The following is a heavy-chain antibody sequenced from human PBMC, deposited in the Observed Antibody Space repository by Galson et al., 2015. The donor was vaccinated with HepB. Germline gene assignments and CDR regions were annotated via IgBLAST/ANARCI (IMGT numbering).Heavy chain of an antibody. V-gene: IGHV3-7*01. D-gene: IGHD3-3*01. CDR1: EFTFSNYR. J-gene: IGHJ4*02. Sequence: SLRLSCAASEFTFSNYRMTWVRQAPGKGLEWVANINHEGSEKNYVDSVEGRFTISRDNAKNSLFLQMNSLRDEDTAVYYCARDRDNDFWSGPRFDYWGQGTLVTVSS. CDR2: INHEGSEK. CDR3: ARDRDNDFWSGPRFDY.